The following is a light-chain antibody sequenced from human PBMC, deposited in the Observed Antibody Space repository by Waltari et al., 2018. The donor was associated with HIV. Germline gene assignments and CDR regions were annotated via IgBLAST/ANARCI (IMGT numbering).Light chain of an antibody. V-gene: IGLV1-40*01. CDR2: GDS. CDR3: QSYDNSLGVVV. J-gene: IGLJ2*01. Sequence: QSVLTQPPSVSAAPGQRITISCTGSSSNIGAAYNVHWYQHVPGRAPKLLIYGDSNRPCGVPVRISGSKSGASASLAITGLQAEDEAVYYCQSYDNSLGVVVFGGGTKLTVL. CDR1: SSNIGAAYN.